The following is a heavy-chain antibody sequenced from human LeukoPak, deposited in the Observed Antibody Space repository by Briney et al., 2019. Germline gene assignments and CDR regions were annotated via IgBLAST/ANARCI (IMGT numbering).Heavy chain of an antibody. D-gene: IGHD5-12*01. J-gene: IGHJ4*02. CDR3: ARGREDGGYGYY. Sequence: SETLSLTCAVYGGSFSGYYWSWIRQPPGKGLEWIGEVNHSGSTNYNPSLKSRVTISVDTSKNQFSLKLSSVTAADTAVYYCARGREDGGYGYYWGQGTLVTVSS. CDR1: GGSFSGYY. V-gene: IGHV4-34*01. CDR2: VNHSGST.